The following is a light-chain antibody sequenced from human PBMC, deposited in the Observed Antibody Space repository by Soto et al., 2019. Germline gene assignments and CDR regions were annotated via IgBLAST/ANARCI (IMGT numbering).Light chain of an antibody. V-gene: IGKV3-15*01. CDR2: GAS. Sequence: EIVMTQSPATLSVSPGERVTLSCRASQSVSSNLAWYQHKPGQAPRLLIYGASTRATGIPARCSGSGSGTEFTLTISSLLSEDFVVYDCQYYNNWPTMSTFVQGTKLEIK. CDR1: QSVSSN. CDR3: QYYNNWPTMST. J-gene: IGKJ2*01.